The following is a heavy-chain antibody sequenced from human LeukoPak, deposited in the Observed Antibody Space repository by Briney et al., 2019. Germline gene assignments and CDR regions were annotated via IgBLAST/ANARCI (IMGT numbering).Heavy chain of an antibody. V-gene: IGHV3-30*18. CDR1: GFTFSSYE. J-gene: IGHJ4*02. CDR2: ISYDGSIK. Sequence: GGSLRLSCAASGFTFSSYEMNWVRQAPGRGLEWVAVISYDGSIKYYADSVKGRFTISRDNSKNTLYLQMNSLRAEDTAVYYCANLHDYWGQGTLVTVSS. CDR3: ANLHDY.